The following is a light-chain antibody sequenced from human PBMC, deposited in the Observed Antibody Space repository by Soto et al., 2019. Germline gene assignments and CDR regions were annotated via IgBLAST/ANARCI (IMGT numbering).Light chain of an antibody. V-gene: IGKV1-5*03. CDR3: QQYNPYSPYT. J-gene: IGKJ2*01. Sequence: DIQMTQFPSTLSASIGDRVTITCRASQTASSWLAWYQQKPGKAPKLLIYKASNLESGVPSRFSGRGSGTEFTLTISSLQPYDFATYYCQQYNPYSPYTFGQGTRLEIK. CDR2: KAS. CDR1: QTASSW.